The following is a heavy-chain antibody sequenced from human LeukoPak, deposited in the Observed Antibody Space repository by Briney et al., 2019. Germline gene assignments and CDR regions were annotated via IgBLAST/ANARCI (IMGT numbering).Heavy chain of an antibody. D-gene: IGHD1-14*01. V-gene: IGHV3-9*01. CDR3: AKDINRWDLLSFDY. CDR1: GFTFDDYA. J-gene: IGHJ4*02. Sequence: PGGSLRLSCAASGFTFDDYAMHWVRQAPGKGLEWVSGISWNSGSIGYADSVKGRFTISRDNAKNSLYLQMNSLRAEDTALYYCAKDINRWDLLSFDYWGQGTLVTVSS. CDR2: ISWNSGSI.